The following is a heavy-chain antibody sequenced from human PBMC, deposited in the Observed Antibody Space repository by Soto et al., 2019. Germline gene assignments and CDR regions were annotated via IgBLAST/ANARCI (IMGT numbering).Heavy chain of an antibody. Sequence: QVQLVESGGGVVQPGRSLRLSCAASGFTFSSYGMHWVRQAPGKGLEWVAVISYDGSNKYYADSVKGRFTISRDNSKNTLYLQMNSLRAEDTAVYYCAKDCSGYSSYYYYYGMDVWGQGTTVTASS. D-gene: IGHD3-22*01. CDR3: AKDCSGYSSYYYYYGMDV. J-gene: IGHJ6*02. CDR1: GFTFSSYG. V-gene: IGHV3-30*18. CDR2: ISYDGSNK.